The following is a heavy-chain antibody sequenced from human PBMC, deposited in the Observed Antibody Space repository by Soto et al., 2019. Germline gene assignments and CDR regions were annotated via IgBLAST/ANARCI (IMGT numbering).Heavy chain of an antibody. D-gene: IGHD3-3*01. J-gene: IGHJ4*02. CDR3: ARGQAYDFWSGYQPFDY. Sequence: GGSLRLSCAASGFTFSSYDMHWVRQATGKGLEWVSAIGTAGDTYYPGSVKGRFTISRENAKNSLYLQMNSLRAGDTAVYYCARGQAYDFWSGYQPFDYWGQGTLVTVSS. CDR1: GFTFSSYD. V-gene: IGHV3-13*01. CDR2: IGTAGDT.